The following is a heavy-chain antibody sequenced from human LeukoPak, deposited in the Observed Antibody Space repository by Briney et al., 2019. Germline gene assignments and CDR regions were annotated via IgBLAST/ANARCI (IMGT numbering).Heavy chain of an antibody. D-gene: IGHD3-16*01. CDR1: GFTFSSYG. CDR3: AREGVLYYFDY. V-gene: IGHV3-33*01. Sequence: GGSLRLSCAASGFTFSSYGMPWVRQAPGKGLEWVAVIWYDGSNKYYADSVKGRFTISRDNSKNTLYLQMNSLRAEDTAVYYCAREGVLYYFDYWGQGTLVTVSS. J-gene: IGHJ4*02. CDR2: IWYDGSNK.